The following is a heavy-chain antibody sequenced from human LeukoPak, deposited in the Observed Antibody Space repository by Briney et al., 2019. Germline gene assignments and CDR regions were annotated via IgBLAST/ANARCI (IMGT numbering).Heavy chain of an antibody. V-gene: IGHV3-48*02. CDR2: ISSSSTTI. Sequence: GRSLRLSCAASGFTFSSYGMHWVRQAPGKGLEWVSYISSSSTTIYYADSVKGRFTISRDNAKNSLYLQMHSLRDDDTAVYYCARDPRDYGDFTGGFWGQGTLVTVSS. CDR1: GFTFSSYG. D-gene: IGHD4-17*01. CDR3: ARDPRDYGDFTGGF. J-gene: IGHJ4*02.